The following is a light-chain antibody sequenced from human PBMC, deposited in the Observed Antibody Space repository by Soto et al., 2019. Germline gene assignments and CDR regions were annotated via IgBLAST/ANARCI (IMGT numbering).Light chain of an antibody. V-gene: IGKV1-27*01. CDR2: AAS. Sequence: DIQMIQSPSFLSASVGDRVTITCRASQGISNNLAWYQQKPGKVPKLLIYAASTLQSGVPSRFSGSGSGTDFTLTSTSLHPEDVATYYCQKYDSAPLTFGGGTKVEIK. CDR3: QKYDSAPLT. J-gene: IGKJ4*01. CDR1: QGISNN.